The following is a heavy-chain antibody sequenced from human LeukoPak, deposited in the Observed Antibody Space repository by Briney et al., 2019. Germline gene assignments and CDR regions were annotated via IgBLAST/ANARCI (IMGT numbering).Heavy chain of an antibody. D-gene: IGHD3-10*01. CDR2: IYTSGST. Sequence: SETLSLTCTVSGGSISSYYWSWIRQPAGKGLEWIGRIYTSGSTNYNPSLKSRVTISVDRSKNQFSLKLSSVTAADTAVYYCARGAYYYGSGTNNWFDPWGQGTLVTVSS. CDR1: GGSISSYY. CDR3: ARGAYYYGSGTNNWFDP. J-gene: IGHJ5*02. V-gene: IGHV4-4*07.